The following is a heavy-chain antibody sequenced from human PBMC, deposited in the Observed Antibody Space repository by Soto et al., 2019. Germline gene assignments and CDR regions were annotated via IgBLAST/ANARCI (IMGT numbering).Heavy chain of an antibody. CDR2: IDPSDSYT. CDR3: ARRIAVSKEARYYGGMHV. J-gene: IGHJ6*02. CDR1: GSSFTSYW. Sequence: EVQLVQSGAEVTKPGESLMISCKGSGSSFTSYWISWVRQIPGKGLEWMWRIDPSDSYTNYSPSFQRHVTISAAKSISTRSRRWRCRKASATAMYYFARRIAVSKEARYYGGMHVSGPG. V-gene: IGHV5-10-1*01. D-gene: IGHD6-19*01.